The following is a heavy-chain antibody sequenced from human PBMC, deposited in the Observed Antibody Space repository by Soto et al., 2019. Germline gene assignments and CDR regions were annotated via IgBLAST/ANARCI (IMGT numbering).Heavy chain of an antibody. CDR2: ISSGSTI. J-gene: IGHJ4*02. D-gene: IGHD6-19*01. Sequence: QVQLVESGGGLVKPGGSLRLSCAASGFTFSDYYMSWIRQAPGKGLEWISYISSGSTIYYADSVKGRFTISRDNAKNSLYLQMNSLRAEDTAVYYCARGSSGCAYWGQGTLVTVSS. V-gene: IGHV3-11*01. CDR1: GFTFSDYY. CDR3: ARGSSGCAY.